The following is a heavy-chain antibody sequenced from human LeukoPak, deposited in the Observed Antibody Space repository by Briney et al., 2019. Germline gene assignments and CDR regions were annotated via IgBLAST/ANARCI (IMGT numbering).Heavy chain of an antibody. D-gene: IGHD3-22*01. Sequence: GGSLRLSCAASGFTFSSYAMHWVRQAPGKGLEWVAVISYDGSNKYYADSVKGRFTISRDNSKNTLYLQMNSLRAEDTAVYYCAGDQSSDYYDSSGYPLDFDYWGQGTLVTVSS. CDR3: AGDQSSDYYDSSGYPLDFDY. V-gene: IGHV3-30-3*01. CDR1: GFTFSSYA. J-gene: IGHJ4*02. CDR2: ISYDGSNK.